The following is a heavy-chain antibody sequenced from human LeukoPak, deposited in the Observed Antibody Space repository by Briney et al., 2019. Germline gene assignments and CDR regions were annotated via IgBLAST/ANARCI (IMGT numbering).Heavy chain of an antibody. Sequence: GGSLRLSCAASGFGFNNAWMIWVRQTPGKGLEWVGRIKSNLDDGTADYATPVKGRFIISRDDSKNTLYLQMSSLKIEDTAVYYCSTDFSHFDFSSGYYSYWGQGTLFTV. CDR2: IKSNLDDGTA. V-gene: IGHV3-15*01. CDR1: GFGFNNAW. CDR3: STDFSHFDFSSGYYSY. J-gene: IGHJ4*02. D-gene: IGHD3-3*01.